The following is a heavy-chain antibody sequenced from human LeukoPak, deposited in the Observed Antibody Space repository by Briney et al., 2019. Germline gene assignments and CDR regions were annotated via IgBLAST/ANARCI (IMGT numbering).Heavy chain of an antibody. D-gene: IGHD2-15*01. J-gene: IGHJ4*02. CDR2: ISSSSSYI. CDR1: GFTFSSYS. Sequence: GGSLRLYCADYGFTFSSYSMNWVRQDPGQGLEWVSSISSSSSYIYYADSVKGRFTISRDNAKNSLYLQMNSLRAEGTAVYYCATALGYCSGGSCEIDYWGQGTLVTVSS. CDR3: ATALGYCSGGSCEIDY. V-gene: IGHV3-21*01.